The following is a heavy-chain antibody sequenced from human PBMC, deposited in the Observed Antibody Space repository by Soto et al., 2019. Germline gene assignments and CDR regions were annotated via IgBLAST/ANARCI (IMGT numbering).Heavy chain of an antibody. CDR1: GGTFSTYA. D-gene: IGHD5-18*01. Sequence: QVQLVQSGAEVKKPASSVKVSCKAPGGTFSTYAISWVRQAPGQGLEWMGGIIPMFGTANYAQRFQNRVTSTADESTNTVYMGLSSLRSEHTAVYFCASGIQLWLRRINTGYSGWGQGTLVTVSS. V-gene: IGHV1-69*12. CDR3: ASGIQLWLRRINTGYSG. J-gene: IGHJ4*02. CDR2: IIPMFGTA.